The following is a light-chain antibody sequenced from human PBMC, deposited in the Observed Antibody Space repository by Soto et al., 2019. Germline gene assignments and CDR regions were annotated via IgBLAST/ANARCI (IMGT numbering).Light chain of an antibody. CDR2: DAS. Sequence: EIVLTQSPATLSLSPGERATLSCRASQSVSSYLAWYQQKPGQAPRLLIYDASNRATGIPARFSGSGSGTDFTLTISSLEPEDFGVYFCQQYDQWWTFGQGTKVEIK. CDR1: QSVSSY. CDR3: QQYDQWWT. V-gene: IGKV3-11*01. J-gene: IGKJ1*01.